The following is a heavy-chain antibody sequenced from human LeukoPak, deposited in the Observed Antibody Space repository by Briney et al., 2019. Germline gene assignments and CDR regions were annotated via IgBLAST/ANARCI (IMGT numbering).Heavy chain of an antibody. V-gene: IGHV4-4*09. CDR2: ISTSGST. J-gene: IGHJ4*02. D-gene: IGHD3-10*01. Sequence: SETLSLTCAVSAASISNYYWSWIRQAPGKGLEWIGYISTSGSTNYNPSLKSRVSISLDTSKNRFSLNLNFVTAADTAVYYCARLSGGSGSYTIDYWGQGTLVTVSS. CDR1: AASISNYY. CDR3: ARLSGGSGSYTIDY.